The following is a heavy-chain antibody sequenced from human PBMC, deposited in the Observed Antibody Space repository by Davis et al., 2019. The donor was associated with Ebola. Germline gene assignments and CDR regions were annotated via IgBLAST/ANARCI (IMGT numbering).Heavy chain of an antibody. D-gene: IGHD1/OR15-1a*01. CDR2: ISSSSSYI. CDR1: GFTFDDYA. Sequence: GESLKISCAASGFTFDDYAMHWVRQAPGKGLEWVSSISSSSSYIYYADSVKGRFTISRDNAKNSLFLQMNSLRAEDTAVYYCARGGRTGTGVDENGMDVWGQGTTVTVSS. V-gene: IGHV3-21*01. CDR3: ARGGRTGTGVDENGMDV. J-gene: IGHJ6*02.